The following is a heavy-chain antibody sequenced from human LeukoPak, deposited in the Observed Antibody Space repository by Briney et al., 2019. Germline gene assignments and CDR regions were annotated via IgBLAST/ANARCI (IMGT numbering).Heavy chain of an antibody. D-gene: IGHD3-9*01. CDR1: GITVSGNY. CDR2: IYSGGNT. J-gene: IGHJ4*02. V-gene: IGHV3-66*01. Sequence: PGGSLRLSCAASGITVSGNYMAWVRQAPGKGLEWASVIYSGGNTYHADSVKGRFSISRDNSKNTVYLQMNGLRVEDTAVYYCARDDILTGYNFDYWGQGTLVTVSS. CDR3: ARDDILTGYNFDY.